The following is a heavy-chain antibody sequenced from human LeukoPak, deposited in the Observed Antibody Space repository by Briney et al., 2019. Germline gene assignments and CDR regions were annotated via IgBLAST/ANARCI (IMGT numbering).Heavy chain of an antibody. D-gene: IGHD1-26*01. CDR3: TRVRNSGSYHGGLDI. J-gene: IGHJ3*02. CDR1: GFTFSSYT. CDR2: LSIGSAYI. V-gene: IGHV3-21*01. Sequence: SGGSLRLSCAASGFTFSSYTMKWVRQAPGKGLEWVSSLSIGSAYIYYADSVKGRFTISRDSAKNSLHLQMNSLRAEDTAVYYCTRVRNSGSYHGGLDIWGQGTMVTVSS.